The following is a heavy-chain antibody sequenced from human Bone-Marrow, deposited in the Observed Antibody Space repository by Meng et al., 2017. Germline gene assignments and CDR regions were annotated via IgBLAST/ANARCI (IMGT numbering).Heavy chain of an antibody. V-gene: IGHV4-30-4*01. CDR3: ARDRGIAAAGQDNNWFDP. Sequence: QVQLQESGPGLVKPSQTLSLTCTVSGCSISSGDYYWSWIRQPPGKGLEWIGYIYYSGSTYYNPSLKSRVTISVDTSKNQFSLKLSSVTAADTAVYYWARDRGIAAAGQDNNWFDPWGQGTLVTVSS. J-gene: IGHJ5*02. CDR1: GCSISSGDYY. D-gene: IGHD6-13*01. CDR2: IYYSGST.